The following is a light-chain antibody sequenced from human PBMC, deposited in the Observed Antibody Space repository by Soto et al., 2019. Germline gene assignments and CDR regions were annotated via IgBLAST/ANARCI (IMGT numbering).Light chain of an antibody. V-gene: IGKV1-33*01. CDR3: QQYDNLPLT. J-gene: IGKJ3*01. Sequence: DIQMTQSPSSLSASVGDRVTITCQASQDISNYLNWYQQKPGKAPKLLIYDASNLETGVPSRFIGSGSGTDFTITISSLQPEDIATYYCQQYDNLPLTFGPGTKVDIK. CDR2: DAS. CDR1: QDISNY.